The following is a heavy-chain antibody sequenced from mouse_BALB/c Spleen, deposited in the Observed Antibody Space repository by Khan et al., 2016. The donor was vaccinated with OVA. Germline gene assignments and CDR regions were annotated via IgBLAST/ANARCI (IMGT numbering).Heavy chain of an antibody. D-gene: IGHD1-2*01. CDR1: GFTFSSYG. V-gene: IGHV5-6*01. CDR3: ARHRFTTPTAWFAY. Sequence: EVELVESGGDLVKPGGSLNLSCEASGFTFSSYGMSWLRQTPDKRLEWVATISNGGSYTYFPVSVKGRLTISRDNAKNTLYLQMSSLKSEDTAMYYCARHRFTTPTAWFAYWGQGTLVTVFA. CDR2: ISNGGSYT. J-gene: IGHJ3*01.